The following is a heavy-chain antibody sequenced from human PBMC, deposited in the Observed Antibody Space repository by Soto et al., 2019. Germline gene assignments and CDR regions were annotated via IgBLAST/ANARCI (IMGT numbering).Heavy chain of an antibody. V-gene: IGHV4-38-2*02. Sequence: SETLSLTCAVSGYSISSGYYWGWIRQPPGKGLEWIGSIYHSGSTYYNPSLKSRVTISVDTSKNQFSLKLSSVTAADTAVYYCAREWNSYNSEAYYYYGMDVWGQGTTVTVS. CDR1: GYSISSGYY. D-gene: IGHD1-1*01. J-gene: IGHJ6*02. CDR2: IYHSGST. CDR3: AREWNSYNSEAYYYYGMDV.